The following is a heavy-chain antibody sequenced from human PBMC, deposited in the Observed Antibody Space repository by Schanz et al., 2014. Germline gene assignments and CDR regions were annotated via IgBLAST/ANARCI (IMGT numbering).Heavy chain of an antibody. D-gene: IGHD1-1*01. CDR1: GFTFRDYY. J-gene: IGHJ4*02. Sequence: QVQLVESGGGVVQPGGSLRLSCAASGFTFRDYYMSWIRQAPGKGLEWVAVIWSDGSTKYYADSVKGRFTISRDNSKNTLYLQMNSLRADDTAVYFCARAHGNNWYGKGLDYWGQGTQVTVSS. CDR2: IWSDGSTK. CDR3: ARAHGNNWYGKGLDY. V-gene: IGHV3-33*08.